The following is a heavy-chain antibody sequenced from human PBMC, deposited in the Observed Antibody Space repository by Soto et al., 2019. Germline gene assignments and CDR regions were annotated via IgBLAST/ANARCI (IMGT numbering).Heavy chain of an antibody. CDR1: GFTFSSYA. Sequence: EVQLLESGGGLVQPGGSLRLSCAASGFTFSSYAMSWVRQAPGKGLEWVSAISGSGGSTYYADSVKGRFTISRDNSKNTRSLQMDSLRAEDTAVYYCAKACSSGRPGMNWFDPWGQGTLVTVSS. D-gene: IGHD6-19*01. J-gene: IGHJ5*02. V-gene: IGHV3-23*01. CDR3: AKACSSGRPGMNWFDP. CDR2: ISGSGGST.